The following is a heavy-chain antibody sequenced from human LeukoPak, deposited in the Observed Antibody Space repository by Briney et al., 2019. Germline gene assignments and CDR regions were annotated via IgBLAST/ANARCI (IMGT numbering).Heavy chain of an antibody. CDR3: ARAASSLYYYDSSGYSAGWFDL. CDR2: INPNSGGT. V-gene: IGHV1-2*02. CDR1: GYTFTGYY. J-gene: IGHJ5*02. Sequence: ASVKVSCKASGYTFTGYYMHWVRQAPGQGLEWMGWINPNSGGTNYAQKFQGRVTMTRDTSISTAYMELSSLRSEDTAVYYCARAASSLYYYDSSGYSAGWFDLWGQGTLVTVSS. D-gene: IGHD3-22*01.